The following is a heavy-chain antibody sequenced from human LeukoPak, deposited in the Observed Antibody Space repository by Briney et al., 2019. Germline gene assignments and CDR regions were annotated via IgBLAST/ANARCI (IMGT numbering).Heavy chain of an antibody. Sequence: PSETLSLTCAVYGGSFSDYYWSWIRQPAGKGLEWIGRIYTSGSTNYNPSLESRVTMSVDTSKNQFSLKLSSVTAADTAVYYCARESVLLWFGERFWFDPWGQGTLVTVSS. J-gene: IGHJ5*02. V-gene: IGHV4-4*07. CDR1: GGSFSDYY. CDR3: ARESVLLWFGERFWFDP. CDR2: IYTSGST. D-gene: IGHD3-10*01.